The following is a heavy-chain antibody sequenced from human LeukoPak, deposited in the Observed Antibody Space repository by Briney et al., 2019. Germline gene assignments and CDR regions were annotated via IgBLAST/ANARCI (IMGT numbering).Heavy chain of an antibody. CDR1: GFTFSSYA. CDR2: ISGSGGST. J-gene: IGHJ4*02. Sequence: GGSLRLSCAASGFTFSSYAMSWVRQAPGKGLEWVSAISGSGGSTYYADSVKGRFTISRDNSENTLYLQMNSLRAEDTAVYYCAKDFTMIVVVPGDFDYWGQGTLVIVSS. V-gene: IGHV3-23*01. D-gene: IGHD3-22*01. CDR3: AKDFTMIVVVPGDFDY.